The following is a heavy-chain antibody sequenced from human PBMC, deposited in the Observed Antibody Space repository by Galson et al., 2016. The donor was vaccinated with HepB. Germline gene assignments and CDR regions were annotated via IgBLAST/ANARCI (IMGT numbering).Heavy chain of an antibody. CDR3: ARERDCGGDCYPGGADFDY. Sequence: SETLSLTCSVSGGSISRFYWNWIRQSPEKGLGWIGTVYYSGVTYYNPSLRSRATVSVDTPKNQFSLQLTSVTAADTAGYYCARERDCGGDCYPGGADFDYWGRGTLVTVSA. CDR1: GGSISRFY. J-gene: IGHJ4*02. CDR2: VYYSGVT. V-gene: IGHV4-59*12. D-gene: IGHD2-21*02.